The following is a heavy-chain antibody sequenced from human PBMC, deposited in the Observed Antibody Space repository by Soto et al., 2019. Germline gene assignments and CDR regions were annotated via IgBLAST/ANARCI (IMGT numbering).Heavy chain of an antibody. CDR2: IYYSGST. V-gene: IGHV4-31*03. Sequence: SETLSLTCTVSGGSISNGGYYWTWIRQHPGKGLEWIGYIYYSGSTYYNPSLKSRVTISVDTSKNQFSLKLTSVTAADTAVYYCARDVTDFWSGHEGMDVWGQGTTVTVS. CDR3: ARDVTDFWSGHEGMDV. J-gene: IGHJ6*02. CDR1: GGSISNGGYY. D-gene: IGHD3-3*01.